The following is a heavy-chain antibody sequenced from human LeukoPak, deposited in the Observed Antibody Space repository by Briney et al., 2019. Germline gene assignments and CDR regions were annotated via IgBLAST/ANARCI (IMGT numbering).Heavy chain of an antibody. CDR3: SRHPEYYYGSGNNYHDPGWFDP. J-gene: IGHJ5*02. CDR2: INHSGST. D-gene: IGHD3-10*01. V-gene: IGHV4-34*01. CDR1: GGSFSGYY. Sequence: SETLSLTCAVYGGSFSGYYWSWIRQPPGKGLEWIGEINHSGSTNYNPSLKSRVTISVDTSKNQFSLKLSSVTAADTAVYYCSRHPEYYYGSGNNYHDPGWFDPWGQGTLVTVSS.